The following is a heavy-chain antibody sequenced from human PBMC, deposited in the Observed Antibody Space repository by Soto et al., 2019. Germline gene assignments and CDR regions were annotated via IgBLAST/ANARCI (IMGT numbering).Heavy chain of an antibody. CDR2: IYPGDSDT. CDR3: ARLEGVGYNYYYYYMDV. Sequence: GESLKISCKGSGYSFTSYWIGWVRQMPGKGLEWMGIIYPGDSDTRYSPSFQGQVTISADKSISTAYLQWSSLKASDTAMYYCARLEGVGYNYYYYYMDVWGKGTTGTVSS. V-gene: IGHV5-51*01. J-gene: IGHJ6*03. CDR1: GYSFTSYW. D-gene: IGHD5-12*01.